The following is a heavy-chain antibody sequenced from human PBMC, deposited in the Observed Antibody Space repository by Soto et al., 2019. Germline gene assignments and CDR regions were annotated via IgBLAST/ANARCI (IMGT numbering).Heavy chain of an antibody. CDR2: IIPIFGTA. D-gene: IGHD1-26*01. J-gene: IGHJ5*02. V-gene: IGHV1-69*13. CDR3: ARSRSTELASYNWFDP. CDR1: GGTFSSYA. Sequence: GASVKVSCKASGGTFSSYAISWVRQAPGQGLEWMGGIIPIFGTANYAQKFQGRVTITADESTSTAYMELSSLRSEDTAVYYCARSRSTELASYNWFDPWGQGTLVTVSS.